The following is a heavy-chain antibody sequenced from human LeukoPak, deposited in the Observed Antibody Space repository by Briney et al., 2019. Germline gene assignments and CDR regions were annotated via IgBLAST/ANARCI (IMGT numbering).Heavy chain of an antibody. Sequence: PSETLSLTCTVSGGSISSYYWSWIRQPPGKGLEWIGYIYYSGSTNYNPSLKSRVTISVDTSKNQFSLKLRSVTAADTAVYYCARAPGGLWPDYWGQGTLVTVSS. D-gene: IGHD5-18*01. V-gene: IGHV4-59*01. CDR1: GGSISSYY. CDR3: ARAPGGLWPDY. J-gene: IGHJ4*02. CDR2: IYYSGST.